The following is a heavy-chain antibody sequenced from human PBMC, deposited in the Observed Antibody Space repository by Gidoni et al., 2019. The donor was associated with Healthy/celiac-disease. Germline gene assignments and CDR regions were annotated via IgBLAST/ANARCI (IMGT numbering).Heavy chain of an antibody. J-gene: IGHJ4*02. V-gene: IGHV3-30*18. Sequence: QVQLVESGGGVVQPGRSLRLSCAASGFTFSSYGMHWVRQAPGKGLEWVAVISYDGSNKYYADSVKGRFTISRDNSKNTLYLQMNSLRAEDTAVYYCAKDRAGNPHDYWGQGTLVTVSS. D-gene: IGHD3-10*01. CDR1: GFTFSSYG. CDR2: ISYDGSNK. CDR3: AKDRAGNPHDY.